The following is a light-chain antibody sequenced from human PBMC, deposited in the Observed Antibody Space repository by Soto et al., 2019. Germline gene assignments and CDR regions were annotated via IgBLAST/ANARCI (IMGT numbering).Light chain of an antibody. J-gene: IGKJ1*01. V-gene: IGKV3-20*01. CDR2: GAS. Sequence: EIVLTQSPGTRSLSPGERATLSCRASQSVNSDYLGWFQQKPGQARRLLIYGASNRATGIPDRFSGIGSGTDFTLTISRMEPEDFAVDYCQRYGGSGTFGQGTKVDIK. CDR1: QSVNSDY. CDR3: QRYGGSGT.